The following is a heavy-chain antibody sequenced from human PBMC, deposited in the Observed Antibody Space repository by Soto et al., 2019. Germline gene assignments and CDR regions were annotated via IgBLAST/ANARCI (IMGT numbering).Heavy chain of an antibody. Sequence: ASVKVSCKASGYTFTSYGISWVRQAPGQGLEWMGWISANNGNTNYAQKLQGRVTMTTDTSTSTAYMELRSLRSDDTAVYYCARVIAAAVDFDYWGQGTLVTVSS. D-gene: IGHD6-13*01. V-gene: IGHV1-18*01. CDR3: ARVIAAAVDFDY. J-gene: IGHJ4*02. CDR2: ISANNGNT. CDR1: GYTFTSYG.